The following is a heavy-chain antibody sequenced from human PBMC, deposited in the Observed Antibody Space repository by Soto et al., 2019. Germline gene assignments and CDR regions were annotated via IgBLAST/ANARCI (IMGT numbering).Heavy chain of an antibody. J-gene: IGHJ4*02. CDR2: TYYRSTWYN. CDR3: ARDDYDSGWDVY. V-gene: IGHV6-1*01. Sequence: SQTLSLTCAISGDSVSSNRAAWHWIRQSPSRGLEWLGRTYYRSTWYNDYAVSVKSRITINPDTSKNQFSLQLDSVTPEDTAVYYCARDDYDSGWDVYWGQGTLVTAPQ. D-gene: IGHD6-19*01. CDR1: GDSVSSNRAA.